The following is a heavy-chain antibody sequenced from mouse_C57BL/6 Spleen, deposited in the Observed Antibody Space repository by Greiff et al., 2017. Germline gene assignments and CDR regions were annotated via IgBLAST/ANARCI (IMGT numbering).Heavy chain of an antibody. J-gene: IGHJ3*01. CDR2: ILPGRGST. Sequence: VQLQQSGAELMKPGASVKLSCKATGHTFTGYWIVWVKQRPGHGLEWIGEILPGRGSTNYNAKFKGKAPFTADTSSNTAYMQLSSLTTEDSAIYYCARRGYGYDSAWFAYWGQGTLVPFSA. CDR3: ARRGYGYDSAWFAY. V-gene: IGHV1-9*01. CDR1: GHTFTGYW. D-gene: IGHD2-2*01.